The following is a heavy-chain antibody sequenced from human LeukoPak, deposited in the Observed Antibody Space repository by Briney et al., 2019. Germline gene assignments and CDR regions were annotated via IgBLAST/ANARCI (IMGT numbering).Heavy chain of an antibody. CDR3: ARGRFSSSWRRGWFDP. D-gene: IGHD6-13*01. CDR1: GGSFSGYY. V-gene: IGHV4-34*01. Sequence: SETLSLTCAVYGGSFSGYYWSWIRQPPGKGLEWIGEINHSGSTNYNPSLKSRVTISVDTSKNQFSLKLSSVTAADTAVYYCARGRFSSSWRRGWFDPWGQGTLVTVSS. CDR2: INHSGST. J-gene: IGHJ5*02.